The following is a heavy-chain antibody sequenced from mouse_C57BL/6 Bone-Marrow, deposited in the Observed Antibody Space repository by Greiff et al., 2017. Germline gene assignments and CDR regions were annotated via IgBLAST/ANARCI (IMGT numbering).Heavy chain of an antibody. CDR1: GYTFTSYT. V-gene: IGHV1-4*01. CDR2: INPSSGYT. D-gene: IGHD2-4*01. J-gene: IGHJ2*01. CDR3: YDYDDYVDY. Sequence: VQLQQSGAELARPGASVKMSCKASGYTFTSYTMHWVKQRPGQGLEWIGYINPSSGYTKYNQKFKDKATLTADKSSSTAYMQLSSLTSEDSAVYYCYDYDDYVDYWGQGTTLTVSS.